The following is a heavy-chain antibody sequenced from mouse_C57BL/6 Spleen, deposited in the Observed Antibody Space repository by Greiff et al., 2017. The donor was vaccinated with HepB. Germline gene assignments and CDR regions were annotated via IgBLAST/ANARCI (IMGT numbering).Heavy chain of an antibody. D-gene: IGHD1-1*01. CDR3: ARDSTTVVAPGAMDY. CDR1: GYSITSGYY. CDR2: ISYDGSN. J-gene: IGHJ4*01. Sequence: EVQLQESGPGLVKPSQSLSLTCSVTGYSITSGYYWNWIRQFPGNKLEWMGYISYDGSNNYNPSLKNRISITRDTSKNQFFLKLNSVTTEDTATYYCARDSTTVVAPGAMDYWGQGTSVTVSS. V-gene: IGHV3-6*01.